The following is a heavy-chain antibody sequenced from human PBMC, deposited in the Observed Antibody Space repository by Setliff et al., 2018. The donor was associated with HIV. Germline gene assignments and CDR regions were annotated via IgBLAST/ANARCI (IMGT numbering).Heavy chain of an antibody. D-gene: IGHD2-21*01. CDR1: GFSVSGNY. J-gene: IGHJ6*04. CDR3: AKDLIVGYGTV. V-gene: IGHV3-53*01. CDR2: TYYVGTT. Sequence: GGSLRLSCEASGFSVSGNYMTWVRQAPGKGLEWVSVTYYVGTTIYADSVKGRFTVSRDNSRNTLYLQMNSLRAEDTAVYYCAKDLIVGYGTVWGKGTTVTVSS.